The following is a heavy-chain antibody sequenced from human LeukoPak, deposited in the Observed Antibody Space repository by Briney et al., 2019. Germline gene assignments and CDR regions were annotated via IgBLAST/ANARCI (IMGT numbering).Heavy chain of an antibody. J-gene: IGHJ6*03. CDR2: IRTDFYGGTA. CDR3: VRLIRGDYYSGRLYYYMDV. Sequence: PGGSLRLSCTISGFTFDDYALSWVRQAPGKGLEWVSFIRTDFYGGTADYAASVKGRFTISKDDSKSVAYLQMDSLKSEDTAVYLCVRLIRGDYYSGRLYYYMDVWGKGTTVTVSS. CDR1: GFTFDDYA. D-gene: IGHD3-10*01. V-gene: IGHV3-49*04.